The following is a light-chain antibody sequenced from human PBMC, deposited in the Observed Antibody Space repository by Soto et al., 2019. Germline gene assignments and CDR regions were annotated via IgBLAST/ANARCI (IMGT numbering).Light chain of an antibody. CDR3: TSWTTSPTMI. CDR2: DVN. Sequence: QSALTQPPSVSGSPGQSITISCTGTSSDIGAYNFVSWYQQHPGKAPKLMLYDVNIRPSGVSNRFSGSKFGNTASLTISGLEAEYDADYYCTSWTTSPTMIFGGGTKLTVL. V-gene: IGLV2-14*03. J-gene: IGLJ2*01. CDR1: SSDIGAYNF.